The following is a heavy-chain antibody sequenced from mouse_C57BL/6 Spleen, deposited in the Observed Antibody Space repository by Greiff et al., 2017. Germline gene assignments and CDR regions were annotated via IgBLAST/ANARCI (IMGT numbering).Heavy chain of an antibody. CDR3: ARPEDYGNYGYYAMDY. Sequence: EVMLVESGGGLVQPGGSLKLSCAASGFTFSDYYMYWVRQTPEKRLEWVAYISNGGGSTYYPDTVKGRFTISRDNAKNTLYLQMSRLKSEDTAMYYCARPEDYGNYGYYAMDYWGQGTSVTVSS. D-gene: IGHD2-1*01. CDR2: ISNGGGST. CDR1: GFTFSDYY. J-gene: IGHJ4*01. V-gene: IGHV5-12*01.